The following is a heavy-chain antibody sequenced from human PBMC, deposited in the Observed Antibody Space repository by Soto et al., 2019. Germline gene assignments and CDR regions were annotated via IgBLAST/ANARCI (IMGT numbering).Heavy chain of an antibody. CDR3: ARSGAYCTSITCLFDSF. J-gene: IGHJ4*02. V-gene: IGHV1-18*01. Sequence: QAQLVQSGAEVKKHVASVKVSCRASGYTFSSYGYAWERQAPGQGLEWMRWNSAYNGDTNYAQKFQDRVTLTTDSSTTTAYMELKNLGSADTAVYYCARSGAYCTSITCLFDSFWGLGTLVTVSS. CDR2: NSAYNGDT. D-gene: IGHD2-8*01. CDR1: GYTFSSYG.